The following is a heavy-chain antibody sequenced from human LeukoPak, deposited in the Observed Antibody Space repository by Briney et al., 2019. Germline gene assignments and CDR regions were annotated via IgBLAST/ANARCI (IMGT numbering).Heavy chain of an antibody. CDR2: ISSSGYTI. Sequence: GGSLRLSCAASGFTFSSYPMNWVRQAPGKGLEWLSYISSSGYTIYYADSVKGRFSISRDNAKNSLFLQMNSLRDEDTAVYYCARDPPRYCSDGSCYHDYWGQGTLVPVSS. CDR1: GFTFSSYP. J-gene: IGHJ4*02. V-gene: IGHV3-48*02. CDR3: ARDPPRYCSDGSCYHDY. D-gene: IGHD2-15*01.